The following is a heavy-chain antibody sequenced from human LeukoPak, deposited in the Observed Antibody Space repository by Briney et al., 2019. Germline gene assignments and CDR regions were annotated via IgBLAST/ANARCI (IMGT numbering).Heavy chain of an antibody. CDR2: IIPILGIA. D-gene: IGHD1-7*01. V-gene: IGHV1-69*04. CDR3: AREKTGTKYYFDY. CDR1: GGTFSSYT. Sequence: SVKVSCKASGGTFSSYTISWVRQAPGQGLEWMGRIIPILGIANYAQKFQGRVTITADKSTSTAYMELSSLRSEDTAVYYCAREKTGTKYYFDYWGQGTLVTVSP. J-gene: IGHJ4*02.